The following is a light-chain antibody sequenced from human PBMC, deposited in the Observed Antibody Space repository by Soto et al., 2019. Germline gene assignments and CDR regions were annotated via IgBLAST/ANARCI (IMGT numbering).Light chain of an antibody. CDR1: QSIVTY. Sequence: DIQMTQSPSSLSAAVGDRVTITFGASQSIVTYLNWYLQKPGKAPKLLIYAASNLQSGVPSRFSGSGSGTDFTLTISSLQPEDFATYFCQQSYSTPPWTFGQGTKVDIK. CDR3: QQSYSTPPWT. V-gene: IGKV1-39*01. J-gene: IGKJ1*01. CDR2: AAS.